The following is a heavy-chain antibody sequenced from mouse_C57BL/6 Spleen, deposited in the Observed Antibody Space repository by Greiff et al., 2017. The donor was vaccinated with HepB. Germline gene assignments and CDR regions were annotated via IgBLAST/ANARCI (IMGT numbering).Heavy chain of an antibody. CDR2: ISDGGSYT. CDR3: AREGGLWLRYFDY. CDR1: GFTFSSYA. Sequence: EVKLMESGGGLVKPGGSLKLSCAASGFTFSSYAMSWVRQTPEKRLEWVATISDGGSYTYYPDNVKGRFTISRDNAKNNLYLQMSHLKSEDTAMYYCAREGGLWLRYFDYWGQGTTLTVSS. D-gene: IGHD2-2*01. V-gene: IGHV5-4*01. J-gene: IGHJ2*01.